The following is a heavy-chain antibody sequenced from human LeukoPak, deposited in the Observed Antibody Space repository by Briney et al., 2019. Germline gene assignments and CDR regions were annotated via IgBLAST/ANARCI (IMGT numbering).Heavy chain of an antibody. D-gene: IGHD6-13*01. J-gene: IGHJ5*02. Sequence: SQTLSLTCAISGDSVSINSAAWNWIRQFPSRGLEWLGSTYYRSKWYNDYAVSVKSRITINPDTSKNQFYLQLNSVTPEDTAVYYCAKTYSRSWYSIRRRWFDPWGQGTLVTVSS. CDR2: TYYRSKWYN. CDR3: AKTYSRSWYSIRRRWFDP. CDR1: GDSVSINSAA. V-gene: IGHV6-1*01.